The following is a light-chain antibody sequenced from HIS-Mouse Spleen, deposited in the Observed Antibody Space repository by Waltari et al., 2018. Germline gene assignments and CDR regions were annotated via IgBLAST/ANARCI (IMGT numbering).Light chain of an antibody. CDR3: QQYYSYPRT. J-gene: IGKJ1*01. V-gene: IGKV1-8*01. CDR2: AAS. Sequence: AIRMTQSPSSLSASTGDRVTIPCRASQGISSYLAWYQQKPGKAPKLLIYAASTLQSGVPSRFSGSGSRTDFTLTISCLQSEDFATYYCQQYYSYPRTFGQGTKVEIK. CDR1: QGISSY.